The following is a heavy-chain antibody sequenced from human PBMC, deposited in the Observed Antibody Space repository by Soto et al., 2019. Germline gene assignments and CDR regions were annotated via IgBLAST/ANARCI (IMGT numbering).Heavy chain of an antibody. CDR1: GYTFTSYY. V-gene: IGHV1-46*01. D-gene: IGHD5-18*01. J-gene: IGHJ4*02. CDR3: ERVGCEDKAMEHYFDY. CDR2: INPSGGST. Sequence: ASVKVSCKASGYTFTSYYMHWVRQAPGQGLEWMGIINPSGGSTSYAQKFQGRVTMTRDTSKSTVYMELSSLRSEDTAVYYCERVGCEDKAMEHYFDYWGQGNLVTVSS.